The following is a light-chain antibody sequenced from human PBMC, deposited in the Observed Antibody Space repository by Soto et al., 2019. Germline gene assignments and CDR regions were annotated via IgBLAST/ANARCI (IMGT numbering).Light chain of an antibody. Sequence: QSVLTQSPSASASLGASVKLTCTLSSGHNSYAIAWHQQQPEKGPRYLMKVNSDGSHSKGDGIPDRFSGSSSGAGRYLTISSLQSEDEADYYCQTWSTDIRVFGGGTKLTVL. CDR2: VNSDGSH. J-gene: IGLJ3*02. CDR3: QTWSTDIRV. CDR1: SGHNSYA. V-gene: IGLV4-69*01.